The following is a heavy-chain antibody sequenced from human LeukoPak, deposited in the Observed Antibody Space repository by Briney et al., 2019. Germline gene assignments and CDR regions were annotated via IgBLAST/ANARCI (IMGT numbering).Heavy chain of an antibody. Sequence: SETPSLTCDVSGYSIRGGSYWGWIRQPPGKGLEWIGCMFHSGDTYHNPSLKSRVTISADTSKNQFSLKLTSVTAADTAVYYCAKVGAYGDYARHDYWGQGTLVTVSS. J-gene: IGHJ4*02. V-gene: IGHV4-38-2*01. CDR1: GYSIRGGSY. D-gene: IGHD4-17*01. CDR2: MFHSGDT. CDR3: AKVGAYGDYARHDY.